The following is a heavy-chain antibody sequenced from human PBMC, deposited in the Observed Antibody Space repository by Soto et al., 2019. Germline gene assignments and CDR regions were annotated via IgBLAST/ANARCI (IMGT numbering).Heavy chain of an antibody. D-gene: IGHD3-3*01. V-gene: IGHV3-33*01. CDR3: ARERKSGYFDY. CDR1: GFTFSSYG. J-gene: IGHJ4*02. CDR2: IWYDGSNK. Sequence: QVPRVESGGGVVQPGRSLRLSCAASGFTFSSYGMHWVRQAPGKGLEWVAVIWYDGSNKYYADSVKGRFTISRDNSKNTLYLQMNSLRAEDTAVYYCARERKSGYFDYWGQGTLVTVSS.